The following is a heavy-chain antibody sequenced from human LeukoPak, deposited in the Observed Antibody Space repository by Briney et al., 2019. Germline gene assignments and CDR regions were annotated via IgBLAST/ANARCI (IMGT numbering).Heavy chain of an antibody. CDR1: GFTFSDYY. D-gene: IGHD2-15*01. V-gene: IGHV3-11*01. CDR3: ARDWWSPIPREYYFDY. J-gene: IGHJ4*02. Sequence: PGGSLRLSCAASGFTFSDYYMSWIRQAPEKGLEWVSYISSSGSTIYYADSVKGRFTISRDNAKNSLYLQMNSLRAEDTAVYYCARDWWSPIPREYYFDYWGQGTLVTVSS. CDR2: ISSSGSTI.